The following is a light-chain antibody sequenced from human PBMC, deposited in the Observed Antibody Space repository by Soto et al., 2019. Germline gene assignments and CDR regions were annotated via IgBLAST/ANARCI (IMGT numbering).Light chain of an antibody. J-gene: IGKJ3*01. V-gene: IGKV1-27*01. CDR3: QKYDSFPFT. Sequence: DIQMTQSPSTLSASVGDRVTITCRASQGISSYLAWYQQKPGKVPKLLIYAASTLQSGVPSRFSGRGSGTDFTLTISSLQPEDVATYYCQKYDSFPFTFGPGTTVDIK. CDR1: QGISSY. CDR2: AAS.